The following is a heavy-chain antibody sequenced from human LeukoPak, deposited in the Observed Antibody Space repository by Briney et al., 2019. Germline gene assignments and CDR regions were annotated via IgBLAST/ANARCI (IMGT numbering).Heavy chain of an antibody. CDR3: ARDYPPGY. CDR2: ISSSSSYI. V-gene: IGHV3-21*01. CDR1: GFTFSNYW. J-gene: IGHJ4*02. Sequence: GXLRLSXAASGFTFSNYWMTWIRQAPGKGLEWVSSISSSSSYIYYADSVKGRFTISRDNAKNSLYLQMNSLRAEDTAVYYCARDYPPGYWGQGTLVTVSS.